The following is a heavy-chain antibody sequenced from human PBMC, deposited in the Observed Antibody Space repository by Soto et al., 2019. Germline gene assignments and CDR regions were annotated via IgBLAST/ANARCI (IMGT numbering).Heavy chain of an antibody. V-gene: IGHV3-30*18. CDR3: AKDDLGENDILTGSYYYYYGMDV. D-gene: IGHD3-9*01. Sequence: GGSLRLSCAASGFTFSSYGMHWVRQAPGKGLEWVAVISYDGSNKYYADSVKGRFTISRDNSKNTLYLQMNSLRAEDTAVYYCAKDDLGENDILTGSYYYYYGMDVWGQGTTVTVSS. CDR1: GFTFSSYG. J-gene: IGHJ6*02. CDR2: ISYDGSNK.